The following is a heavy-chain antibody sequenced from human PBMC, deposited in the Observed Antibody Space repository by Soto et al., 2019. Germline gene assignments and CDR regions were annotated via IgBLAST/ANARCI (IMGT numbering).Heavy chain of an antibody. D-gene: IGHD5-12*01. V-gene: IGHV4-34*01. CDR1: GGSFSGYY. J-gene: IGHJ6*02. CDR2: INHSGST. CDR3: ARGFPLMDSGYERYYYYGMDV. Sequence: PSETLSLTCAVYGGSFSGYYWSWIRQPPGKGLEWIGEINHSGSTNYNPSPKSRVTVSVDTSKNQFSLKLSSVTAADTAVYYCARGFPLMDSGYERYYYYGMDVWGQGTTVTVSS.